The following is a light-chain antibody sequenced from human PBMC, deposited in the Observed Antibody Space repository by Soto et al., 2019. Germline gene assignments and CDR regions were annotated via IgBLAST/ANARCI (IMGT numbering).Light chain of an antibody. V-gene: IGKV1-5*01. CDR2: DAS. CDR3: QQYNDYPPWT. Sequence: DIQMTQSPSTLSASVGDRVTITCRASQSISDLLAWYQQKPGKAPKLLIYDASDLETGVPSRFSGSGSGTEFTLIISSLQPDDFATYYCQQYNDYPPWTFGQGTRVEI. CDR1: QSISDL. J-gene: IGKJ1*01.